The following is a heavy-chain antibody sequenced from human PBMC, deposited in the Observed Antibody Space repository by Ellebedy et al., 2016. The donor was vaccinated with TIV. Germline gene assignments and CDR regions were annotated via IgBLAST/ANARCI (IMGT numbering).Heavy chain of an antibody. Sequence: GESLKISXAASGFTFSSYSMNWVRQAPGKGLEWVSSISSSSSYIYYADSVKGRFTISRDNSKNTLYLQMNSLRAEDTAVYYCAKDRYYGSGGLFDYWGQGTLVTVSS. CDR1: GFTFSSYS. CDR2: ISSSSSYI. J-gene: IGHJ4*02. CDR3: AKDRYYGSGGLFDY. D-gene: IGHD3-10*01. V-gene: IGHV3-21*04.